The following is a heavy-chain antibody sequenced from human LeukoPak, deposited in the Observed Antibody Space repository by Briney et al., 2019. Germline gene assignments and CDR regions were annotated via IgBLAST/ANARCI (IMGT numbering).Heavy chain of an antibody. V-gene: IGHV3-23*01. J-gene: IGHJ4*02. Sequence: AGGSLRLSCAASGFTFSTYAMSWVRQAPGKGLEWVSTIRGSGGSNTYYIDSVKGRFTISRDNSKNTLYLQVNSLRAEDTAVYYCAKGVLRSSPDYWGQGTLVTVSS. CDR1: GFTFSTYA. CDR2: IRGSGGSNT. CDR3: AKGVLRSSPDY. D-gene: IGHD5-12*01.